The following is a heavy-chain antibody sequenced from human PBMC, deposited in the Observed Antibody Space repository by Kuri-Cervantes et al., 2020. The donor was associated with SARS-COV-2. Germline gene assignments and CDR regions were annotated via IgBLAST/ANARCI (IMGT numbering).Heavy chain of an antibody. V-gene: IGHV4-30-4*08. CDR3: ARSHTLYGGNSSPWDY. Sequence: SETLSLTCTVSGGSISSGDYYWSWIRQPPGKGLEWIGYIYYSGSTYYNPSLKSRVTISVDTSKNQFSLKLSSVTAADTAVYYCARSHTLYGGNSSPWDYWGQGTLVTVSS. J-gene: IGHJ4*02. CDR2: IYYSGST. D-gene: IGHD4-23*01. CDR1: GGSISSGDYY.